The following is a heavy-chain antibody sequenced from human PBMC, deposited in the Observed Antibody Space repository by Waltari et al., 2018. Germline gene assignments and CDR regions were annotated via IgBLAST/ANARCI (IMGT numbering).Heavy chain of an antibody. CDR3: ARQFAY. V-gene: IGHV3-48*03. Sequence: EVRLVESGGGLVQPGGSLRLSCATSGFTLSSYGMNWVRQAPGKGMGWVSYISTSGSTIYYAASGWGRFTISRDTANNSLYLQMNNLRAEDTAVYYCARQFAYWGQGALVTVSS. CDR1: GFTLSSYG. CDR2: ISTSGSTI. J-gene: IGHJ4*02.